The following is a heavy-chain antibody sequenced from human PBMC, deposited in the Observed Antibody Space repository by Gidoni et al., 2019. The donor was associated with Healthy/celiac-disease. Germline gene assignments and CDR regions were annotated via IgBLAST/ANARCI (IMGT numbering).Heavy chain of an antibody. D-gene: IGHD2-8*01. CDR2: IKSKTDGGTT. Sequence: EVQLVESGGGLVKPGGSLRLSCAASGFTSSNAWMSWVRQATGKGLEWVGRIKSKTDGGTTDYAAPVKGRFTISRDDSKNTLYLQMNSLKTEDTAVYYCTTLNDIVLMVYAAEDYYGMDVWGQGTTVTVSS. CDR3: TTLNDIVLMVYAAEDYYGMDV. CDR1: GFTSSNAW. V-gene: IGHV3-15*01. J-gene: IGHJ6*02.